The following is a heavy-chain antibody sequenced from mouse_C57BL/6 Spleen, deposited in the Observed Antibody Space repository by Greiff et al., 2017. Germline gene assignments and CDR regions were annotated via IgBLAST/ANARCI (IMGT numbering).Heavy chain of an antibody. Sequence: EVQRQESGPGLVKPSQSLSLTCSVTGYSITSGYYWNWIRQFPGNKLEWMGYISYDGSNNYNPSLKNRISITRDTSKNQFFLKLNSVTTEDTATYCCARRGITTEGDWYFEVWGTGTTVTVSS. D-gene: IGHD1-1*01. J-gene: IGHJ1*03. CDR1: GYSITSGYY. CDR2: ISYDGSN. CDR3: ARRGITTEGDWYFEV. V-gene: IGHV3-6*01.